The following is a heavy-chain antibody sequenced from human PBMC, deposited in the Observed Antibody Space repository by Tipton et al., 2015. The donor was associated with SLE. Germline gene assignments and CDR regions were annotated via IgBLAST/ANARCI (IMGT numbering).Heavy chain of an antibody. J-gene: IGHJ4*02. CDR3: ARGTGITDD. CDR1: GGSFGGFN. D-gene: IGHD1-1*01. CDR2: INHSGVT. Sequence: TLSLTCAVYGGSFGGFNWNWIRQPPGKGLEWIGEINHSGVTSYNPSLKSRVAVSLDTSKRQFLLRLTSVTAADTAMYLCARGTGITDDWGQGTLVTVSS. V-gene: IGHV4-34*01.